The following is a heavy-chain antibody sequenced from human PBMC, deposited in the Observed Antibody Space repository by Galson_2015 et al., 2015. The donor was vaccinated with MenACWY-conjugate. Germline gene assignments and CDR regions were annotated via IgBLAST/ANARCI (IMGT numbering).Heavy chain of an antibody. CDR1: GYSFTTYW. CDR2: IYPGVSDT. J-gene: IGHJ3*02. Sequence: QSGAEVKKPGESLKISCKASGYSFTTYWIVWVRQMPGKGLEWMGIIYPGVSDTRYSPSFQGQVTISADKSNHTAHLQWSGLKASDTAMYYCARHKGLKGAFDIWGQGTMVTVSS. D-gene: IGHD2-8*01. V-gene: IGHV5-51*01. CDR3: ARHKGLKGAFDI.